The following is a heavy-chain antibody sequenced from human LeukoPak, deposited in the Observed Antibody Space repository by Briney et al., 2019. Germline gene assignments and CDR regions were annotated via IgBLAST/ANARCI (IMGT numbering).Heavy chain of an antibody. J-gene: IGHJ4*02. CDR1: GFTFSSYG. CDR2: ISGSGGST. V-gene: IGHV3-23*01. Sequence: PAGGSLRLSCAASGFTFSSYGMSWVRQAPGKGLEWVSAISGSGGSTYYADSVKGRFTISRDNSKNTLYLQMNSLRAEDTAVYYCAKMFLKLGADYWGQGTLVTVSS. D-gene: IGHD7-27*01. CDR3: AKMFLKLGADY.